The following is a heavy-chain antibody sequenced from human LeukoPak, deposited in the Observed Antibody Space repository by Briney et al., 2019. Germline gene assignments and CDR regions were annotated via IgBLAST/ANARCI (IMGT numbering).Heavy chain of an antibody. J-gene: IGHJ2*01. CDR2: ISAYNGNT. CDR3: ARDLPKMTDWYFDL. CDR1: GYTFTSYG. Sequence: ASVKVSCKASGYTFTSYGISWVRQAPGQGLEWMGWISAYNGNTNYAQKLQGRVTMTTDTSTSTAYMELRSLRSDDTALYYCARDLPKMTDWYFDLWGRGTLVTVPS. D-gene: IGHD2-21*02. V-gene: IGHV1-18*01.